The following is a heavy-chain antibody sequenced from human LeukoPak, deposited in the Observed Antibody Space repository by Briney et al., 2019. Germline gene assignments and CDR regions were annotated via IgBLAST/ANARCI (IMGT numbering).Heavy chain of an antibody. D-gene: IGHD3-3*01. V-gene: IGHV4-4*09. J-gene: IGHJ2*01. CDR2: IYTSGNT. CDR1: GGSISYYY. CDR3: ARRGTIFGPESL. Sequence: SETLSLTCSASGGSISYYYWTWIRQPPGKGLEWIGYIYTSGNTDYKPSLKSRVSMLLDTSKSQLSLHLSSVTAADTAVYFCARRGTIFGPESLWGRGTLVTVSS.